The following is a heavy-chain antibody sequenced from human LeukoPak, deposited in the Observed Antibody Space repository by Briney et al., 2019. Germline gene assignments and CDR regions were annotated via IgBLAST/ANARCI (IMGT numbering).Heavy chain of an antibody. CDR2: ISGSGGDT. D-gene: IGHD2-15*01. CDR3: VKDHLYCRGGSCYGDH. J-gene: IGHJ4*02. Sequence: TGRSLRLSCAASGFTFSTYGMSWVRQAPGKGLEWVSGISGSGGDTYYADSVKGRFTISRDNSKNTLDLQMNNLRADDTAVYYCVKDHLYCRGGSCYGDHWGQGTLVTVSS. CDR1: GFTFSTYG. V-gene: IGHV3-23*01.